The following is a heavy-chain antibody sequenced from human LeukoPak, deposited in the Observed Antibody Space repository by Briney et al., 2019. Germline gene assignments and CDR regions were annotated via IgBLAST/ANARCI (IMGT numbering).Heavy chain of an antibody. D-gene: IGHD6-13*01. J-gene: IGHJ6*03. Sequence: ASVKVSCKASGYTFTGYYMHWVRQAPGQGLEWMGWINSNSGGTNYAQKFQGRVTMTRDTSISTAYMDLSRLGSDDTAVYYCARDAIAAAGTQLPYYYYYMDVWGKGTTVTTSS. CDR1: GYTFTGYY. V-gene: IGHV1-2*02. CDR3: ARDAIAAAGTQLPYYYYYMDV. CDR2: INSNSGGT.